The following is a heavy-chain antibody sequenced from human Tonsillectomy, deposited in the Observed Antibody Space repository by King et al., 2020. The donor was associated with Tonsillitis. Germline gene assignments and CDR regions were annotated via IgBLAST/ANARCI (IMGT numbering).Heavy chain of an antibody. CDR2: IYSGGST. D-gene: IGHD2-15*01. V-gene: IGHV3-53*01. J-gene: IGHJ4*02. CDR3: ARGDGRYCSGGSCYLHY. Sequence: VQLVESGGGLIQPGGSLRLSCAASGFTVSSNYMSWVRQAPGKGLEWVSVIYSGGSTYYADSVKGRFTISRDNSKNTLYLQMNSLRAEDTAVYYCARGDGRYCSGGSCYLHYWGQGTLVTVSS. CDR1: GFTVSSNY.